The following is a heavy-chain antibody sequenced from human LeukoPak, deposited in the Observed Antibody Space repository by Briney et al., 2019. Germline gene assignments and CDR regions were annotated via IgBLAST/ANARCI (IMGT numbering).Heavy chain of an antibody. J-gene: IGHJ5*02. CDR2: INHSGST. CDR1: GGSFSGYY. V-gene: IGHV4-34*01. CDR3: ARGRIAAPRHWFDP. D-gene: IGHD6-13*01. Sequence: SETLSLTCAVYGGSFSGYYLSWIRQPPGKGLEWIGEINHSGSTNYNPSLKSRVTISVDTSKNQFSLKLSSVTAADTAVYYCARGRIAAPRHWFDPWGQGTLVTVSS.